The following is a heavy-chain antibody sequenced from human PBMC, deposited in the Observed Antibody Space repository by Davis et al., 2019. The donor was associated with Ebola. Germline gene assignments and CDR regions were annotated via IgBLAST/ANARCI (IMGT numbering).Heavy chain of an antibody. J-gene: IGHJ4*02. CDR1: GFTVSSNY. CDR3: ARSLHSSGYYYDY. V-gene: IGHV3-53*01. D-gene: IGHD3-22*01. Sequence: GESLKISCAASGFTVSSNYMSWVRQAPGKGLEWVSVIYSGGSTYYADSVKGRFTISRDNSKNTLYLQMNSLRAEDTAVYYCARSLHSSGYYYDYWGQGTLVTVSS. CDR2: IYSGGST.